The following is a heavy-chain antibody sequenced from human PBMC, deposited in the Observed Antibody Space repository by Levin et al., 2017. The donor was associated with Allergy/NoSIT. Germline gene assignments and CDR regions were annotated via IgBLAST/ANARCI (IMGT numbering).Heavy chain of an antibody. CDR3: AKIIVPTAAGIYYYYMDV. V-gene: IGHV3-23*01. J-gene: IGHJ6*03. Sequence: PGGSLRLSCAASGFTFSSYAMSWVRQAPGKGLEWVSAISGSGGSTYYADSVKGRFTISRDNSKNTLYLQMNSLRAEDTAVYYCAKIIVPTAAGIYYYYMDVWGKGTTVTVSS. CDR2: ISGSGGST. CDR1: GFTFSSYA. D-gene: IGHD6-13*01.